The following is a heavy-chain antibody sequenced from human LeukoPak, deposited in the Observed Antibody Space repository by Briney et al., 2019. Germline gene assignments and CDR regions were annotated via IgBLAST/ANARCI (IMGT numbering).Heavy chain of an antibody. D-gene: IGHD1-7*01. CDR1: GFTFSNYW. J-gene: IGHJ6*02. V-gene: IGHV3-7*01. Sequence: PGGSPRLSCAASGFTFSNYWMSWVRQAPGKGLEWVANIKQDGSEKYYVDSVKGRFTISRDNARNSLYLQMNSLRAEDTAVYYCARRKLTYYYGMDVWGQGTTVTVSS. CDR2: IKQDGSEK. CDR3: ARRKLTYYYGMDV.